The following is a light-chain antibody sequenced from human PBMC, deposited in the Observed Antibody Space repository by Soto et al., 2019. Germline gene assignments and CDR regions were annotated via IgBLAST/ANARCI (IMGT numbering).Light chain of an antibody. CDR3: QPRSNWPLT. Sequence: ETVLTQSPGTLSLSPGERYTLSCRASQSVSSSYLAWYQQKPGQAPRLLIYGASSRATGITARFSGSGSGTDFTLTISSLEPEDFAVYYCQPRSNWPLTFGPGTRLDIK. CDR1: QSVSSSY. CDR2: GAS. J-gene: IGKJ5*01. V-gene: IGKV3D-20*02.